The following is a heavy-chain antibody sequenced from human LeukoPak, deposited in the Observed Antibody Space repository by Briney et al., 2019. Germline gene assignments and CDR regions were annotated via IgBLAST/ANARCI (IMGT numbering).Heavy chain of an antibody. D-gene: IGHD2-21*01. CDR1: GFTFSSYA. Sequence: GGSLRLSCAASGFTFSSYAMSWVRQAPGKGLEWVSAISGSGGSTYYADSVKGRFTISRDNSKNTPYLQMNSLRAEDTAVYYCAKGLAIGYYYYYMDVWGKGTTVTVSS. V-gene: IGHV3-23*01. J-gene: IGHJ6*03. CDR2: ISGSGGST. CDR3: AKGLAIGYYYYYMDV.